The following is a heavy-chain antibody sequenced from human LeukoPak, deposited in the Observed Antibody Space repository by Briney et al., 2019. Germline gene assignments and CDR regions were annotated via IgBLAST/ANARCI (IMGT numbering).Heavy chain of an antibody. J-gene: IGHJ4*02. CDR2: INQDGTEK. V-gene: IGHV3-7*01. D-gene: IGHD1-26*01. CDR1: GFPFSTYW. CDR3: ATGDTTWELPHDY. Sequence: QPGESLRLSCAASGFPFSTYWRSWVRQAPGKGLEWVANINQDGTEKYYVDSVKGRFTISRDYAKNSLYLQMNSLRVEDTAVYYCATGDTTWELPHDYWGQGTLVTVSS.